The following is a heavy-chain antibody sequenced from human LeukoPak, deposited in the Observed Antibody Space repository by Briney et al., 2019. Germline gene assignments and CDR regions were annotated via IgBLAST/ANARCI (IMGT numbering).Heavy chain of an antibody. CDR2: MNPDSGNT. CDR1: GYTFTDYD. V-gene: IGHV1-8*02. D-gene: IGHD3-3*01. Sequence: ASVRVSCKSSGYTFTDYDINWVRQAAGQGLEWMGWMNPDSGNTGYAQKFQGRVTMTRDTSTNTAYMELRSLRSDDTAVYYCARVPDFWSGYSQGWYFDLWGRGTLVTVSS. J-gene: IGHJ2*01. CDR3: ARVPDFWSGYSQGWYFDL.